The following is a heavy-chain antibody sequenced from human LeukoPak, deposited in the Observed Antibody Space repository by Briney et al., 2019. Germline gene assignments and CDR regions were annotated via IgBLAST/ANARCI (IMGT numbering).Heavy chain of an antibody. V-gene: IGHV3-30*04. CDR2: ISYDGSNK. CDR1: GFTFSSYA. J-gene: IGHJ4*02. D-gene: IGHD1-26*01. Sequence: PGGSLRLSCAASGFTFSSYAMHWVRQAPGKGLEWVAVISYDGSNKYYADSVKGRFTISRDNSKNTLYLQMNSLRAEGTAVYYCARGSGSYSLDYWGQGTLVTVSS. CDR3: ARGSGSYSLDY.